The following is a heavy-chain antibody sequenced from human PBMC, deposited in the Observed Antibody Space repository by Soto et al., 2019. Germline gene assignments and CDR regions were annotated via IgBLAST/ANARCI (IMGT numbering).Heavy chain of an antibody. D-gene: IGHD6-19*01. CDR1: GFTFSSYA. J-gene: IGHJ6*02. CDR3: AKESAVAGTWVGYYYGMDV. CDR2: ISGSGGST. V-gene: IGHV3-23*01. Sequence: GGSLRLSCAASGFTFSSYAMSWVRQAPGKGLEWVSAISGSGGSTYYADSVKGRFTISRDNSKNTLYLQMNSLRAEDTAVYYCAKESAVAGTWVGYYYGMDVWGQGTTVTVSS.